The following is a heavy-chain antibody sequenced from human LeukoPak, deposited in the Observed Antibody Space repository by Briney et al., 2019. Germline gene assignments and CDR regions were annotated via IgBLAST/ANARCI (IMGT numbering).Heavy chain of an antibody. D-gene: IGHD4-17*01. CDR1: GYSFTDYY. J-gene: IGHJ4*02. CDR2: INSNSGDT. CDR3: AKQGIRDYAFFWYFDY. Sequence: ASVKVSCKASGYSFTDYYIHWVRQAPGQGLEWMGWINSNSGDTNYAQKFQGRVTMTRDTSISTAYMELNRLRSDDTAVYYCAKQGIRDYAFFWYFDYWGQGTLVTVSS. V-gene: IGHV1-2*02.